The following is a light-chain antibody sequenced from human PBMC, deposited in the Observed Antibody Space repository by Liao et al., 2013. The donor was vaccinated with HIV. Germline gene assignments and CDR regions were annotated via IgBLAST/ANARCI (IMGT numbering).Light chain of an antibody. Sequence: SYELTQPPSVSVSPGQTASITCSGDKLGDKYACWYQQKPGQSPVVVIYKDSKRPSGIPGRFSGSNSGNTATLTISGTQAMDEADYYCQAWDSSTFYVFGTGTKVTVL. CDR2: KDS. CDR3: QAWDSSTFYV. V-gene: IGLV3-1*01. J-gene: IGLJ1*01. CDR1: KLGDKY.